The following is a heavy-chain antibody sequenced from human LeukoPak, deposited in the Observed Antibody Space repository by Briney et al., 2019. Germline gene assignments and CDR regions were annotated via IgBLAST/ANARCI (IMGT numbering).Heavy chain of an antibody. CDR1: GYTFTSYG. Sequence: ASVKVSCKASGYTFTSYGISWVRQAPGQGLEWMGWISAYNGNTNYAQKLQGRVTMTTDTSTSTAYMELRSLRSDDTAVYYCARGRFTAMPNPTFDYWGQGPRSPSPQ. CDR3: ARGRFTAMPNPTFDY. D-gene: IGHD5-18*01. V-gene: IGHV1-18*01. CDR2: ISAYNGNT. J-gene: IGHJ4*02.